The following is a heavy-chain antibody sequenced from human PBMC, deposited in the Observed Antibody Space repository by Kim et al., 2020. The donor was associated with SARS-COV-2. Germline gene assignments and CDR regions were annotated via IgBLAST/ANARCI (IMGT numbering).Heavy chain of an antibody. CDR3: ARGPYDSSGANWFDP. CDR1: GYSFTSYW. J-gene: IGHJ5*02. D-gene: IGHD3-22*01. V-gene: IGHV5-51*01. Sequence: GASLKISCKGSGYSFTSYWIGWVRQMPGKGLEWMGIIYPGDSDTRYSPSFQGQVTISADKSISTAYLQWSSLKASDTAMYYCARGPYDSSGANWFDPWGQGTLVTVSS. CDR2: IYPGDSDT.